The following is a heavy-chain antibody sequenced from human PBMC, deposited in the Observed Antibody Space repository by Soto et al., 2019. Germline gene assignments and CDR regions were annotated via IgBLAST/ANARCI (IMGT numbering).Heavy chain of an antibody. CDR3: AKDIGYGDYLGDYSDYGMDV. CDR1: GFTFDDYA. V-gene: IGHV3-9*01. D-gene: IGHD4-17*01. J-gene: IGHJ6*02. CDR2: IRWNSGSI. Sequence: EVQLVESGGGLVQPGRSLRLSCAASGFTFDDYAMHWVRQAPGKGLEWVSGIRWNSGSIGYADSVKGRFTISRDNAKNSRYLQMNSLRGEDTALYYCAKDIGYGDYLGDYSDYGMDVWGQGTTVTVSS.